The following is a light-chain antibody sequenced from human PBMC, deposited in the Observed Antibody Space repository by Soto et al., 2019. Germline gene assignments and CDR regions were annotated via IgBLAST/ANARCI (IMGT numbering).Light chain of an antibody. CDR1: SGHSNYA. Sequence: QSVLTQSPSASASLGASVKLTCTLSSGHSNYAIAWHQQQPEKGPRYLMKLNSDGSHSKGDGIPDRFSGSSSGAERYLTISSLQSEDEADYYCQTWGTGPFVFGTGTQLTVL. CDR3: QTWGTGPFV. CDR2: LNSDGSH. V-gene: IGLV4-69*01. J-gene: IGLJ1*01.